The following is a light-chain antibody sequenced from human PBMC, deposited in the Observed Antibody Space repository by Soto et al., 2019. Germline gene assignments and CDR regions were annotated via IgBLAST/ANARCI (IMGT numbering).Light chain of an antibody. CDR3: QRNKTYPYP. Sequence: AIRMTQSPPSMSASTGDGVNITCRASQDIHIYLAWYQQKPGGAPKVLISGASTLQSGVPSRFSGSGSGTESSLTIRSLQAEDMATYYFQRNKTYPYPSGQGTKLETK. V-gene: IGKV1-8*01. CDR1: QDIHIY. CDR2: GAS. J-gene: IGKJ2*01.